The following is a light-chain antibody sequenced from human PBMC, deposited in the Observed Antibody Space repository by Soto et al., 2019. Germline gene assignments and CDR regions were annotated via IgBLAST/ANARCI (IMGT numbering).Light chain of an antibody. Sequence: QSVLTQPASVSGSPGQSITISCTGTSSDLGDYNYVSWYQQHPGKAPKLMIYEVSNRPSGVSNRFSGSKSGNTASLTISGLQAEDEADYYCSSYTSSSTLVVFGGGTKVTVL. J-gene: IGLJ2*01. CDR2: EVS. V-gene: IGLV2-14*01. CDR1: SSDLGDYNY. CDR3: SSYTSSSTLVV.